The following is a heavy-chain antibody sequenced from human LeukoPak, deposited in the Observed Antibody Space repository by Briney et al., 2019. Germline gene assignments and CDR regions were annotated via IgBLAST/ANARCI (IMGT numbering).Heavy chain of an antibody. CDR2: VSGSGDEI. J-gene: IGHJ4*02. CDR3: ATKVPGSSHFSS. V-gene: IGHV3-48*03. CDR1: GFIFSDSA. D-gene: IGHD4/OR15-4a*01. Sequence: QSGGSLRLSCAASGFIFSDSAMNWVRQAPGKGLEWVSYVSGSGDEIRYGDSVKGRFTISRDNAKSSLYLQMDSLRAEDTAVYYCATKVPGSSHFSSWGQETLVTVSS.